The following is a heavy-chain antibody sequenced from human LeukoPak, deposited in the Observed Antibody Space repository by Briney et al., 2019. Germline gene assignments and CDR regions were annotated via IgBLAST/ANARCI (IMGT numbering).Heavy chain of an antibody. V-gene: IGHV1-69*04. CDR1: GGTFSSYA. CDR3: ARGEVSTDAFDI. Sequence: GASVKVSCKASGGTFSSYAISWVRQAPGQGLEWMGRIIPILGIANYAQKFQGRVTMTRDTSTSTVYMELSSLRSEDTAVYYCARGEVSTDAFDIWGQGTMVTVSS. J-gene: IGHJ3*02. CDR2: IIPILGIA. D-gene: IGHD3-16*02.